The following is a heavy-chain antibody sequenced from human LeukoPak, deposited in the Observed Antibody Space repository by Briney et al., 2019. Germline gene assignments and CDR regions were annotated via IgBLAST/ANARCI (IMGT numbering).Heavy chain of an antibody. J-gene: IGHJ4*02. Sequence: PGGSLRLSCAASGFRFSDFTMTWVRQPPGKGPEGVSAIGGRGGSTYYADSLGGRFTISRDNSKNTLYLQMNSPRAEDTAVYYCAKDLGRYFDWSPGFDYWGQGTLVTVSS. CDR1: GFRFSDFT. CDR3: AKDLGRYFDWSPGFDY. V-gene: IGHV3-23*01. CDR2: IGGRGGST. D-gene: IGHD3-9*01.